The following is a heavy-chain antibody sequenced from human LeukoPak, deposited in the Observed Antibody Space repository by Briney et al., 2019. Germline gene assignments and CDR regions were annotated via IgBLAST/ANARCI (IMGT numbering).Heavy chain of an antibody. D-gene: IGHD4-17*01. CDR1: GFTFSSYS. V-gene: IGHV3-7*01. CDR2: IKEDGSEK. CDR3: VRAPRGGDSNY. J-gene: IGHJ4*02. Sequence: GGSLRLSCAASGFTFSSYSMNWVRQAPGKGLEWVAHIKEDGSEKYYVDSVEGRFTISRDNAQNSLYLQVSSLRAEDTAVYYCVRAPRGGDSNYWGQGTLVTVSS.